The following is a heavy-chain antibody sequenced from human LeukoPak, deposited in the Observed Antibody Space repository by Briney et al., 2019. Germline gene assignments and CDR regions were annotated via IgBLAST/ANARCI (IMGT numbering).Heavy chain of an antibody. J-gene: IGHJ4*02. CDR2: ISYDGSNK. Sequence: GGSLRLSCAASGFTFSSYGMHWVRQAPGKGLEWVAVISYDGSNKYYADSVKGRFTISRDNSKNTLYLQMNSLRAEDTAVYYCAREWLLGKSDTAQNDYWGQGTLVTVSS. V-gene: IGHV3-30*03. CDR3: AREWLLGKSDTAQNDY. D-gene: IGHD3-22*01. CDR1: GFTFSSYG.